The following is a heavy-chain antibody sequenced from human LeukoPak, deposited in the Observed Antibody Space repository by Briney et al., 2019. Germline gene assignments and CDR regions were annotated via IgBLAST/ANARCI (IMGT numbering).Heavy chain of an antibody. Sequence: GAAVKVSCKASGYTFTSYYMHWVRQAPGQGLEWMGIINPSGGSTSYAQKFQGRVPMTRDTSTSTVYMELSSLRSEATAVYHCARGGPEWLDPGSQAYSYGMDVWGQGTTVTVSS. V-gene: IGHV1-46*01. CDR1: GYTFTSYY. CDR3: ARGGPEWLDPGSQAYSYGMDV. CDR2: INPSGGST. D-gene: IGHD3-3*01. J-gene: IGHJ6*02.